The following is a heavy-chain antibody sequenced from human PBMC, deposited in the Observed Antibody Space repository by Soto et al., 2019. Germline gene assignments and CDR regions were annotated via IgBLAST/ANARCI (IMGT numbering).Heavy chain of an antibody. CDR1: GFTFSNCW. CDR2: IAADGSNT. CDR3: AKNRGPFLRDGLDY. J-gene: IGHJ1*01. V-gene: IGHV3-74*01. Sequence: EVQLVESGGGLVQPGGSLRISCAASGFTFSNCWMYWVRKVPGKGLVWVSRIAADGSNTAYADSVEGRFSISRDNAKNTLYLQMNSLRPDDTALYYCAKNRGPFLRDGLDYWGQGTLVTVSS. D-gene: IGHD1-1*01.